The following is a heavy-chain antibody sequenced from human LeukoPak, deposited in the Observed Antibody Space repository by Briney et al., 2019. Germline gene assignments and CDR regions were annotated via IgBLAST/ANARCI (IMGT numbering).Heavy chain of an antibody. CDR3: ARGHSSGWRYYYYGMDV. D-gene: IGHD6-19*01. CDR1: GGSVSSGSYY. J-gene: IGHJ6*02. CDR2: IYYSGST. Sequence: SETLSLTCTVSGGSVSSGSYYWSWIRQPPGKGLEWIGYIYYSGSTSYNPSLKSRVTISLDTSKNQFSLKLSSVTAADTAVYYCARGHSSGWRYYYYGMDVWGQGTTVTVSS. V-gene: IGHV4-61*01.